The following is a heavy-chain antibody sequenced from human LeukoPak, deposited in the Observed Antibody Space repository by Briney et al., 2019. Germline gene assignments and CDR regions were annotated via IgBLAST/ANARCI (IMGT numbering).Heavy chain of an antibody. D-gene: IGHD4-17*01. CDR1: GFTFSTYS. CDR2: ISSSSSTM. V-gene: IGHV3-48*02. CDR3: ASRAYGDYGFDY. J-gene: IGHJ4*02. Sequence: PGGSLRLSCAASGFTFSTYSMNWVHQSPGKGLELVSYISSSSSTMFYADSVKGRFTISRDNAKNSLFLQMNSLRDEDTAVYYCASRAYGDYGFDYWGQGTLVTVSS.